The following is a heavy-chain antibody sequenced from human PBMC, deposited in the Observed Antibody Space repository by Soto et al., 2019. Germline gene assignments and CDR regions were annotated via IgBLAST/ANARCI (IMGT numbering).Heavy chain of an antibody. CDR2: IYPGDSDT. Sequence: PGESLKISCKGSGYSFTTYWIGWVRQMPGKGLEWMGIIYPGDSDTRYSPSFQGQVTISADKSIRTAYLQWSSLKASDTAMYYCARGDYDILTGYYKSYYGMDVWGQGTTVTVSS. D-gene: IGHD3-9*01. CDR1: GYSFTTYW. J-gene: IGHJ6*02. CDR3: ARGDYDILTGYYKSYYGMDV. V-gene: IGHV5-51*01.